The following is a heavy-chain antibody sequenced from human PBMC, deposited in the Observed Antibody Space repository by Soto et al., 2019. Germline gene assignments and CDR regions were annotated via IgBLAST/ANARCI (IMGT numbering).Heavy chain of an antibody. D-gene: IGHD6-6*01. CDR1: GGTFSSYT. J-gene: IGHJ6*03. Sequence: ASVKVSCKASGGTFSSYTISWVRQAPGQGLEWMGRIIPILGIANYAQKFQDRVTITADKSTSTAYMELSSLRSEDTAVYYCAREGLEGAARPLYYYYYYMDVWGKGTTVTVSS. CDR2: IIPILGIA. CDR3: AREGLEGAARPLYYYYYYMDV. V-gene: IGHV1-69*04.